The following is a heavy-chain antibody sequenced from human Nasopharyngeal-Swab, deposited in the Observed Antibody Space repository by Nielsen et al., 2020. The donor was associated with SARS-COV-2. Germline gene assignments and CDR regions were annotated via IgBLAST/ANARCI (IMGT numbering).Heavy chain of an antibody. J-gene: IGHJ2*01. CDR2: IKQDGSER. D-gene: IGHD4-23*01. CDR1: GFTFNIYW. V-gene: IGHV3-7*03. Sequence: GGSLRLSCAASGFTFNIYWMSWVRQAPGKGLEWVANIKQDGSERYYVDSVKGRFTISRDNAKNSVYLQMNSLRVEDTAVYYCARPYGGNSFWYFDLWGRGILVTVSS. CDR3: ARPYGGNSFWYFDL.